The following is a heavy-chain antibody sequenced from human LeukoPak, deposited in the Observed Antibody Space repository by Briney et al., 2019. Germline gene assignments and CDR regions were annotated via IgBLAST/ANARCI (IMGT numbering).Heavy chain of an antibody. CDR3: ARDLAVVTAFGQHAFDI. J-gene: IGHJ3*02. Sequence: ASVKVSCKASVYTFTSYGISWVRQAPGQGLEWMGWSNAYNGHTNYAQNLQGRVTMTTDTSTRTAYMELRSLRSDDTAVYYCARDLAVVTAFGQHAFDIWGQGTMVTVSS. CDR2: SNAYNGHT. V-gene: IGHV1-18*01. D-gene: IGHD2-21*02. CDR1: VYTFTSYG.